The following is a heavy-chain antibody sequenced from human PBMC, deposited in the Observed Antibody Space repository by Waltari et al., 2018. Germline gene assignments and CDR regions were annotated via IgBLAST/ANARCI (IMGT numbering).Heavy chain of an antibody. CDR2: ISSSSRKI. D-gene: IGHD3-3*01. CDR3: ARDRDYDFWSGYWGAFDI. J-gene: IGHJ3*02. CDR1: GFILSSHG. V-gene: IGHV3-21*01. Sequence: EVQLVESGGGLVKPGGSLRLSCAGSGFILSSHGMNWVRQAPGKGLEWVSVISSSSRKIFYADSVRGRFTVSRDNAKNSLYLQMNSLRVEDTAVYYCARDRDYDFWSGYWGAFDIWGQGTMVTVSS.